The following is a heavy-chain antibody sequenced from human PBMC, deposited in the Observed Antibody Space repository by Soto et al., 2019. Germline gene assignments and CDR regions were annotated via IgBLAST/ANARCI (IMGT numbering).Heavy chain of an antibody. CDR2: INSDGSST. CDR1: RFTFSSYW. J-gene: IGHJ6*02. V-gene: IGHV3-74*01. CDR3: ARDRNTLLGMDV. Sequence: PGGALRLSCEASRFTFSSYWVHGVRQVPGEGLVWVSRINSDGSSTVYADSVKGRFTISRDNSKNTLYLQMNSLRAEDTAVYYCARDRNTLLGMDVWGQGTTVTVSS.